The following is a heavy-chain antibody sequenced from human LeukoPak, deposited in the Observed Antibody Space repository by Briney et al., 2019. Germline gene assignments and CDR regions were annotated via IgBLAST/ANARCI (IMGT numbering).Heavy chain of an antibody. V-gene: IGHV3-53*01. CDR3: AKDGDSSGFYYYYGMDV. CDR2: IYNGGTT. J-gene: IGHJ6*02. D-gene: IGHD6-19*01. CDR1: GFTVRSNY. Sequence: GGSLRLSCGASGFTVRSNYMTWVRQAPGKGLEWVSVIYNGGTTYYADSVKGRFTISRDNSKNTLYLQMNSLRAEDTAVYYCAKDGDSSGFYYYYGMDVGGQGTTVTVS.